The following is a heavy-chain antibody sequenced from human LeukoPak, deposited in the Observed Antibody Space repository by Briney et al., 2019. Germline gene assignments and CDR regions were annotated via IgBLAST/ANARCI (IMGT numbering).Heavy chain of an antibody. V-gene: IGHV4-59*01. CDR3: ARLDYGDYLFDY. J-gene: IGHJ4*02. D-gene: IGHD4-17*01. Sequence: PSETLSLTCTVSGGSISSYYWSWIGQPPGKGLEWIGYIYYSGSTNYNPSLKSRVTISVDTSKNQFSLKLSSVTAADTAVYYCARLDYGDYLFDYWGQGTLVTVSS. CDR2: IYYSGST. CDR1: GGSISSYY.